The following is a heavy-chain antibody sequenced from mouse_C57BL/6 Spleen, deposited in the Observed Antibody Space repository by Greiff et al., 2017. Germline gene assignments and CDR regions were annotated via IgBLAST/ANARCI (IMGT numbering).Heavy chain of an antibody. D-gene: IGHD2-4*01. J-gene: IGHJ3*01. CDR3: ARSGIYYDYEGWFAD. CDR2: INPSTGGT. CDR1: GYSFTGYY. Sequence: VQLQQSGPELVKPGASVKISCKASGYSFTGYYMNWVKQSPEKSLEWIGEINPSTGGTTYNQKFKAKATLTVDKSSSTAYMQLKSLTSEDSAVYYCARSGIYYDYEGWFADWGQGTLVTVSA. V-gene: IGHV1-42*01.